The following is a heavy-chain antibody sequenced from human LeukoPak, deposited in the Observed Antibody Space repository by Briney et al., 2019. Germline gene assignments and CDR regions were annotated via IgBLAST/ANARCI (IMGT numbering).Heavy chain of an antibody. Sequence: ASVKVSCKASGGTFSSYTISWVRQAPGQGLEWMGRIIPILGIANYAQKFQGRVTITADKSTSTPYMELSSLRSEDTAVYYCARGPSLGYFDYWGQGTLVTVSS. CDR1: GGTFSSYT. J-gene: IGHJ4*02. CDR3: ARGPSLGYFDY. CDR2: IIPILGIA. V-gene: IGHV1-69*02.